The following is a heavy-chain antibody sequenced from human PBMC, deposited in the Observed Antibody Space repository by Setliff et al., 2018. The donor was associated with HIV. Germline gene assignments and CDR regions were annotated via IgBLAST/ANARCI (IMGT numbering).Heavy chain of an antibody. Sequence: PSETLSLTCNVYGGSFSDHFWCWIRQPPGKGLEWIGEINHSGTTDYGPSLESRVTLSLDTSKNQFSLNLHSVTAADTAVYYCARGRGRARRRLDSFDLWSQGSMVTVSS. CDR3: ARGRGRARRRLDSFDL. D-gene: IGHD6-13*01. CDR2: INHSGTT. V-gene: IGHV4-34*01. CDR1: GGSFSDHF. J-gene: IGHJ3*01.